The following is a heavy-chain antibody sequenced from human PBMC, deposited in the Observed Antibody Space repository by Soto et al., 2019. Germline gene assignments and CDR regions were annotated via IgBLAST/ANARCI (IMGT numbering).Heavy chain of an antibody. V-gene: IGHV3-30*18. CDR3: AKEKYSGHASGMDV. J-gene: IGHJ6*02. CDR1: GFTFSSYG. CDR2: ISYDGSNK. D-gene: IGHD5-12*01. Sequence: GGSLRLSCAASGFTFSSYGMHWVRQAPGKGLEWVAVISYDGSNKYYADSVKGRFTISRDNSKNTLYLQMNSLRAEDTAVYYCAKEKYSGHASGMDVWGQGTTVTVSS.